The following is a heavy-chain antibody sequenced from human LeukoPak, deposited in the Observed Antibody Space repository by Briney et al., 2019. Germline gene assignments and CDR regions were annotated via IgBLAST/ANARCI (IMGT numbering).Heavy chain of an antibody. Sequence: GGSLRLSCAASGFTISSYDMHWVRQAPGKGLGWVAVISYDGSNKYYADSVKGRFTISSDNSKNTLYLQVNSLRAEDTAVYYCVRDGSRCNLVAAPDYWGQGTGVSVS. D-gene: IGHD2-15*01. CDR3: VRDGSRCNLVAAPDY. CDR1: GFTISSYD. J-gene: IGHJ4*02. V-gene: IGHV3-30*03. CDR2: ISYDGSNK.